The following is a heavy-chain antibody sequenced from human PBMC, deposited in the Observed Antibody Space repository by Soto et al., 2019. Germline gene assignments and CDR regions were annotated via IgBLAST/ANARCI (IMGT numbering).Heavy chain of an antibody. Sequence: QITLKESGPTLVKPTQTLTLTCTFSGFSLSTSGVGVGWIRQPPGKALEWLALIYWDDDKRYSPSLKSRLTITKDTSKNQVVLTMTNMDPVDTASYYCAHSHVDIVAPPFFDYWGQGTLVTVSS. CDR1: GFSLSTSGVG. CDR3: AHSHVDIVAPPFFDY. V-gene: IGHV2-5*02. CDR2: IYWDDDK. D-gene: IGHD5-12*01. J-gene: IGHJ4*02.